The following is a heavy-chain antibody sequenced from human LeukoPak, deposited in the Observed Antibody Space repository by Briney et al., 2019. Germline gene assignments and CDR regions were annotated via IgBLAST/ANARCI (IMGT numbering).Heavy chain of an antibody. D-gene: IGHD3-10*01. CDR1: GYTFTGYY. V-gene: IGHV1-18*04. CDR3: ATFGEHGAGWFDP. CDR2: ISAYNGNT. Sequence: VASVKVSCKASGYTFTGYYMHWVRQAPGQGLEWMGWISAYNGNTNYAQKLQGRVTMTTDTSTSTAYMELRSLRSDDTAVYYCATFGEHGAGWFDPWGQGTLVTVSS. J-gene: IGHJ5*02.